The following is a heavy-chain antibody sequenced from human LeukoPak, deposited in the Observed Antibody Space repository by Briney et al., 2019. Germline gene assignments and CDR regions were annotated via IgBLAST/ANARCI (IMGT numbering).Heavy chain of an antibody. V-gene: IGHV3-7*04. CDR1: GFTFNRDW. Sequence: GGSLRLSCTASGFTFNRDWTAWVRQAPGKGLEWVANIKEDGSEKNYVDSVKGRFTISRDNAENSVYLQMNDLRAEDTGVYYCARATLGYWGQGTLVTVSS. CDR3: ARATLGY. J-gene: IGHJ4*02. D-gene: IGHD3-3*01. CDR2: IKEDGSEK.